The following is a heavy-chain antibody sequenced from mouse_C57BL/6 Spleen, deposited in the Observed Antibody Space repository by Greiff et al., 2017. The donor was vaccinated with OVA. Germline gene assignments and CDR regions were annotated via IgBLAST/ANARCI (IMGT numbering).Heavy chain of an antibody. V-gene: IGHV1-59*01. CDR3: ARRRISLDAMDD. J-gene: IGHJ4*01. CDR2: IDPSDSYT. D-gene: IGHD2-12*01. Sequence: QVQLQQPGAELVRPGTSVKLSCKASGYTFTSYWMHWVKQRPGQGLEWIGVIDPSDSYTNYNQKFKGKATLTVDTSSSTAYMQLSSLTSEDSAVYYCARRRISLDAMDDWGQGTSVTVSS. CDR1: GYTFTSYW.